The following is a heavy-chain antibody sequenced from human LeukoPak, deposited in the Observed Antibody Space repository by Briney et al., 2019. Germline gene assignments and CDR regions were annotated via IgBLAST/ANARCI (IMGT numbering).Heavy chain of an antibody. CDR1: GYTFTYHG. V-gene: IGHV1-18*01. D-gene: IGHD6-13*01. J-gene: IGHJ4*02. Sequence: AASVTVSCKASGYTFTYHGFSWVRQAPGQGLEWMGWISSYNGNTNYLEKFQGRLTMTTDTSTSTTYMELRSLTSDDTAVYYCARDRASAGTGGAYWGQGSLVTVSS. CDR3: ARDRASAGTGGAY. CDR2: ISSYNGNT.